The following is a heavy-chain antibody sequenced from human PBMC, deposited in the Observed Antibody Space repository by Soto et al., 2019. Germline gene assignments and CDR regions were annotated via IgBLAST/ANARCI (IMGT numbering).Heavy chain of an antibody. CDR2: IIPIFGTA. Sequence: QVQLVQSGAEVKKPGSSVKVSCKASGGTFSSYAISWVRQAPGQGLEWMGGIIPIFGTANYAQKFQGRVTITADESTSTAYMELGSLGSEDTAVYYCARGDRAYSGSPGLFDYWGQGTLVTVSS. CDR1: GGTFSSYA. J-gene: IGHJ4*02. D-gene: IGHD1-26*01. CDR3: ARGDRAYSGSPGLFDY. V-gene: IGHV1-69*12.